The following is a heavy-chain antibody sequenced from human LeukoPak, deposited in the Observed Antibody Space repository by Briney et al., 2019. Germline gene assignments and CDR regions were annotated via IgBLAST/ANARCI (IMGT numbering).Heavy chain of an antibody. Sequence: GGSLRLSCAASGFTFSDYYTSWIRQAPGKGLEWVSYISSSGSTIYYADSVKGRFTISRDNAKNSLYLQMNSLRAEDTAVYYCASPYYYDSLGAFDIWGQGTMVTVSS. J-gene: IGHJ3*02. D-gene: IGHD3-22*01. CDR3: ASPYYYDSLGAFDI. V-gene: IGHV3-11*01. CDR2: ISSSGSTI. CDR1: GFTFSDYY.